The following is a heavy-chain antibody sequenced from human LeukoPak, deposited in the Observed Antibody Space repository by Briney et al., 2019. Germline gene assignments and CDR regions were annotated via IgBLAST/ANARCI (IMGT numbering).Heavy chain of an antibody. CDR1: GYTFTSYA. Sequence: ASVNVSCKASGYTFTSYAMHWVRQAPGQRLEWMGWINAGNGNTQYSQNFRGRVTITRDTSASTAYMELSSLRSEDTAVYYCARGGVLVPAVNAGIDYWGQGTLVTVSS. CDR2: INAGNGNT. CDR3: ARGGVLVPAVNAGIDY. V-gene: IGHV1-3*01. D-gene: IGHD2-2*01. J-gene: IGHJ4*02.